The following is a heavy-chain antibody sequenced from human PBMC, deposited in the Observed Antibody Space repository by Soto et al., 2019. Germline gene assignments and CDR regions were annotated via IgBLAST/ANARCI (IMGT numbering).Heavy chain of an antibody. CDR3: ATIIGYCSSTSCYSLGNLDY. V-gene: IGHV1-69*01. CDR2: IILIFGTA. D-gene: IGHD2-2*02. CDR1: GGTFSSYA. J-gene: IGHJ4*02. Sequence: QVQLVQSGAEVKKPGSSVKVSCKASGGTFSSYAISWVRQAPGQGLEWMGGIILIFGTANYAQKFQGRVTITADESTRTAYMELSSLRSEETAVYYCATIIGYCSSTSCYSLGNLDYWGQGTLVTVSS.